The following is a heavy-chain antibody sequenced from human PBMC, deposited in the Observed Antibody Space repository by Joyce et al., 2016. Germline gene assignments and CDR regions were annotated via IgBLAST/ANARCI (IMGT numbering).Heavy chain of an antibody. CDR1: GASITSDH. CDR2: ISHSGAT. J-gene: IGHJ4*02. V-gene: IGHV4-59*01. CDR3: ARDNGWYKLDF. Sequence: QVQLQESGPGLVKPSETLSLTCTVSGASITSDHWTWIRQPPGNGLEWIGFISHSGATNYNPSLASRVTFSADTSKNLFSLKLSSVTAADTAVYYCARDNGWYKLDFWGQGRLVTVSS. D-gene: IGHD6-19*01.